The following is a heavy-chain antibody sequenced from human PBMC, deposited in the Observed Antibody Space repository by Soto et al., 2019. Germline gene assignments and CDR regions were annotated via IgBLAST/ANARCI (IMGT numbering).Heavy chain of an antibody. Sequence: GSLRLSCAASGFTFSSYAMSWVRQAPGKGLELVSAISGSGGSTYYADSVKGRFTISRDNSKNTLYLQMNSLRADHTAVYYCAMDEYSGRKFDYWGQGTLVTVSS. V-gene: IGHV3-23*01. CDR1: GFTFSSYA. CDR3: AMDEYSGRKFDY. D-gene: IGHD5-12*01. CDR2: ISGSGGST. J-gene: IGHJ4*02.